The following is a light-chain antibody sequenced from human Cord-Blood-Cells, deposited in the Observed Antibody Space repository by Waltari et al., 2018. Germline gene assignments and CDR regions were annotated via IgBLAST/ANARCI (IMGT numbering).Light chain of an antibody. Sequence: QSALTQPASVSGSPGQSITISCTGTSSDGGGYNYVPWYQQHAGKAPKLMIYDVSNRPCGVANRFSGSKSGNTASLTISGLQAEDEADYYCISYTSSSTRVFGTGTKVTVL. V-gene: IGLV2-14*01. CDR3: ISYTSSSTRV. J-gene: IGLJ1*01. CDR2: DVS. CDR1: SSDGGGYNY.